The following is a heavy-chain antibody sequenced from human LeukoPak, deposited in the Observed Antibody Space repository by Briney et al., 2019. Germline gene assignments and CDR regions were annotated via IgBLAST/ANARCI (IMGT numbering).Heavy chain of an antibody. Sequence: GGSLRLSCAASGFSFSTYWMSWVRQAPGTGLEWVASTQPDGGAQYYVDSVRGRFTISRDNAKKSLYLQMNSLRVEDTAIYYCLRHHDHWDQGTLVTVSS. V-gene: IGHV3-7*01. CDR1: GFSFSTYW. J-gene: IGHJ4*02. CDR2: TQPDGGAQ. CDR3: LRHHDH. D-gene: IGHD3-3*01.